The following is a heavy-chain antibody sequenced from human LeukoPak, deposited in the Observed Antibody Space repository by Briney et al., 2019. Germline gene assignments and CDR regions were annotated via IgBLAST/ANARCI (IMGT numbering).Heavy chain of an antibody. Sequence: SETLSLTCTVSGGSISSYYWSWIRQPPGKGLEWIGYIYYSGSTNYNPSLKSRVTISVDTSKNQFSLKLSSVTAADTAVCYCARGRLYYDSTGYYLWGQGTLVTVSS. V-gene: IGHV4-59*01. CDR3: ARGRLYYDSTGYYL. J-gene: IGHJ5*02. D-gene: IGHD3-22*01. CDR2: IYYSGST. CDR1: GGSISSYY.